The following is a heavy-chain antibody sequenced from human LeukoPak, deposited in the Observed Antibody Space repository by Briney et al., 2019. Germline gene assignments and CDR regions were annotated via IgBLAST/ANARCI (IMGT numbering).Heavy chain of an antibody. D-gene: IGHD3-22*01. J-gene: IGHJ4*02. CDR3: ARGYYYDSSGYTLPLDY. CDR1: GGSIISGDYY. Sequence: TLSLTCTVSGGSIISGDYYWSWIRQPPGKGLEWIGYIYYSGSTYYNPSLKSRVTISVDTSKNQFSLKLSSVTAADTAVYYCARGYYYDSSGYTLPLDYWGQGTLVTVSS. CDR2: IYYSGST. V-gene: IGHV4-30-4*01.